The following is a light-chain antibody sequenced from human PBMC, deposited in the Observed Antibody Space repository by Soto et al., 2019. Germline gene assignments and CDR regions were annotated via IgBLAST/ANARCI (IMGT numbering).Light chain of an antibody. V-gene: IGLV2-14*01. Sequence: QSVLTQPASVSGSPGQSITISCTGTSSDVGGYDYVSWYQHHPGKVPKLIIYEVSKRPSGVSHRFSGSKSGNTASLTISGLQTEDEADYYCSSYTTTSALVFGGGTKVPS. CDR1: SSDVGGYDY. CDR2: EVS. CDR3: SSYTTTSALV. J-gene: IGLJ2*01.